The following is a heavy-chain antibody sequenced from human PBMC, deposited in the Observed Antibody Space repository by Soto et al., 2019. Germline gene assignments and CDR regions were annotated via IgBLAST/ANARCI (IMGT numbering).Heavy chain of an antibody. CDR3: ARNHGDSNYYYYYYMDV. V-gene: IGHV3-66*01. J-gene: IGHJ6*03. Sequence: EVQLVESGGGLVQPGGSLRLSCAASGLNVSSNFMSWVRQAPGKGLEWVSVIYRGAGSTYYADSVKGRFTISRDKSKNTVYLQMNSLRAKYTAVYYCARNHGDSNYYYYYYMDVWGKGTTVTVSS. D-gene: IGHD4-17*01. CDR1: GLNVSSNF. CDR2: IYRGAGST.